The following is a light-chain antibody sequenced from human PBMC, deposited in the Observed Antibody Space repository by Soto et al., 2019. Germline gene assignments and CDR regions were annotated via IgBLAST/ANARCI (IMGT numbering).Light chain of an antibody. CDR3: CSYAGSYSYA. Sequence: QSALTQPHSVSGSPGQSVTISCTGTSSDVGGFNSVSWYQQHPGKAPKLMIYDVNKRPSGVPDRFSGSKSGSTASLTISGLQAEDEADYYCCSYAGSYSYAFATGTKVT. V-gene: IGLV2-11*01. J-gene: IGLJ1*01. CDR2: DVN. CDR1: SSDVGGFNS.